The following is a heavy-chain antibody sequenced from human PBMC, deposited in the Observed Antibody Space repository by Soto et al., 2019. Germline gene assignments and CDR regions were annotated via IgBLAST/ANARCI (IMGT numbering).Heavy chain of an antibody. CDR2: ISGYNGNT. CDR1: DHNFTYYV. D-gene: IGHD5-12*01. CDR3: AATSGHYFGLDV. V-gene: IGHV1-18*01. J-gene: IGHJ6*02. Sequence: QVQLLQCGGEVKKPGASEKVSCNSSDHNFTYYVLNWVRLAPGQGLEWMGWISGYNGNTKYSQKFQYRVTMSANTSSMTAYMKMSSLTSDATSVYFCAATSGHYFGLDVLGQATTVTVSS.